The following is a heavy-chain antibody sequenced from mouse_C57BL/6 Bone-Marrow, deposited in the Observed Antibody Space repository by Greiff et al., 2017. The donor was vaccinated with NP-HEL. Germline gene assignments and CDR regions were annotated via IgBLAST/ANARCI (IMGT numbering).Heavy chain of an antibody. CDR1: GYTFTSYW. D-gene: IGHD3-2*02. CDR3: ARDSGYAFDY. CDR2: INPNNGGT. J-gene: IGHJ2*01. Sequence: VQLHHSGTELVKPGASVKLSCKASGYTFTSYWMHWLKQRPGQGLEWIGNINPNNGGTNDNEKFKTKATLTVDKSSSTAYMQLSSLTSEDSAVYYCARDSGYAFDYWGQGTTLTVSS. V-gene: IGHV1-53*01.